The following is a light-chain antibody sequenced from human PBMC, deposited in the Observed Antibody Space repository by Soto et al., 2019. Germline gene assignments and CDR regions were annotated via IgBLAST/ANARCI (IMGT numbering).Light chain of an antibody. Sequence: AIQMTQSPSSLSASVGDRVTITCRASQGIRNDLGCYQQKPGKAPKLLIYAASSLQSGVPTRFSGSGSGTDFTLTISSLQPEDFTTYYCLPDYNYPRTFGQGTKVEIK. V-gene: IGKV1-6*01. CDR3: LPDYNYPRT. CDR2: AAS. J-gene: IGKJ1*01. CDR1: QGIRND.